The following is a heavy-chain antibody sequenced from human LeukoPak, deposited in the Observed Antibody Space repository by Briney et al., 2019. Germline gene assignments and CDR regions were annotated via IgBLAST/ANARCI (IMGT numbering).Heavy chain of an antibody. CDR3: ARSPDYDSTGYDY. J-gene: IGHJ4*02. CDR2: VYTSGTT. Sequence: SQTLSLTCTVSSASISSGSLYWNWIRQHAGKGLEWIGRVYTSGTTNYNPSLESRVTISVDSSRNHFSLKLSSVTAADTAVYYCARSPDYDSTGYDYWGQGTLVTVSS. D-gene: IGHD3-22*01. CDR1: SASISSGSLY. V-gene: IGHV4-61*02.